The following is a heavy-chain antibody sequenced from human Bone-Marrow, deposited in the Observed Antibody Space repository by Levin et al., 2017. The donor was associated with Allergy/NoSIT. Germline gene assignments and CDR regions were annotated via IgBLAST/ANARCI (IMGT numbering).Heavy chain of an antibody. CDR3: ARDGSGTYFSI. V-gene: IGHV3-33*01. CDR2: IYYDGSET. D-gene: IGHD2/OR15-2a*01. Sequence: GGSLRLSCVASGFVFSAYGFHWVRQAPGKGLEWVAFIYYDGSETHYADSVEGRFTISRDSSKTTVYLQMDSLRGYDTATYYCARDGSGTYFSIWGQGTPVTVSS. J-gene: IGHJ4*02. CDR1: GFVFSAYG.